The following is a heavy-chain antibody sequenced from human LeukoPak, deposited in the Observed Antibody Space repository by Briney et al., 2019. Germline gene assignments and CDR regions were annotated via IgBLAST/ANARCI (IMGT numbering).Heavy chain of an antibody. CDR2: INPNSGGT. Sequence: ASVTVSLKASGYTFTVYYMHWVRQAPGQGLEWMGWINPNSGGTNYAQKFQGWVTMTRDTSISTAYMELSRLRSDDTAVYYCARGSVRGVIITPPFDYWGQGTLVTVSS. V-gene: IGHV1-2*04. CDR3: ARGSVRGVIITPPFDY. CDR1: GYTFTVYY. D-gene: IGHD3-10*01. J-gene: IGHJ4*02.